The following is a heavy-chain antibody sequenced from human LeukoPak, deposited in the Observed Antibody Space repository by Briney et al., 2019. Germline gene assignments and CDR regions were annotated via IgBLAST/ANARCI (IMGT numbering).Heavy chain of an antibody. V-gene: IGHV4-34*01. J-gene: IGHJ4*02. Sequence: PSETLSLTCAVYGGSFSGYYWSWIRQPPGKGLEWIGEINHSGSTNYNPSLKSRVTISVDTSKNQFSLKLSSVTAADTAVYYCASLYGDYEGFDYWGQGTLVTVSS. CDR1: GGSFSGYY. CDR2: INHSGST. CDR3: ASLYGDYEGFDY. D-gene: IGHD4-17*01.